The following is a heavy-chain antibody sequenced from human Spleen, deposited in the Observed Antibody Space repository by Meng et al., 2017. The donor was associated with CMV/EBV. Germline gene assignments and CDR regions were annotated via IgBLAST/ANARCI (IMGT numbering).Heavy chain of an antibody. Sequence: QVQLQQWGEGLLKPSETLSLTCAVYGGSFSGYYWSWIRQPPGKGLEWIGEINHSGSTNYNPSLKSRVTISVDTSKNQFSLKLSSVTAADTAVYYCARWGLWFGELSFDYWGQGTLVTVSS. V-gene: IGHV4-34*01. CDR1: GGSFSGYY. J-gene: IGHJ4*02. D-gene: IGHD3-10*01. CDR3: ARWGLWFGELSFDY. CDR2: INHSGST.